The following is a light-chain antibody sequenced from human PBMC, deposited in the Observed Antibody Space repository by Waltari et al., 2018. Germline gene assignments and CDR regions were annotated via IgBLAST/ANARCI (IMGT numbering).Light chain of an antibody. V-gene: IGKV1-27*01. J-gene: IGKJ5*01. CDR1: QVISDF. Sequence: DIQMTQSPSSLSASIGDSVTITCRASQVISDFLAWYRQKPGKVPELLIYSASTLQSGVPSRFSGGGSGTDFTLTISSLQPEDVATYYCQKYNSAPPGVTFGQGTRLEIK. CDR2: SAS. CDR3: QKYNSAPPGVT.